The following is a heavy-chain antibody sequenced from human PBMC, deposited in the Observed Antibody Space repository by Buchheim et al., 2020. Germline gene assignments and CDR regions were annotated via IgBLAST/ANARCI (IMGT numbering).Heavy chain of an antibody. J-gene: IGHJ6*02. D-gene: IGHD6-13*01. Sequence: QVQLVESGGGVVQPGRSLRLSCAASGFTFSSYAMHWVRQAPGKGLEWVAVISYDGSNKYYADSVKGRFTISRDNAKNTLYLQMNSLRAEDTAVYYCARDNSRYSRSWYRRYYYAIDVWGQRTT. CDR2: ISYDGSNK. CDR1: GFTFSSYA. V-gene: IGHV3-30*04. CDR3: ARDNSRYSRSWYRRYYYAIDV.